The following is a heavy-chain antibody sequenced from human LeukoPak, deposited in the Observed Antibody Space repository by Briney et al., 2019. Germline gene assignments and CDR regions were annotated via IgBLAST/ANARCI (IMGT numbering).Heavy chain of an antibody. J-gene: IGHJ2*01. V-gene: IGHV3-64*02. CDR3: ARDSSSWQTDWYFDL. CDR1: GFTFSSYA. D-gene: IGHD6-13*01. CDR2: ISSNGGST. Sequence: GGSLRLSCAASGFTFSSYAMHWVRQAPGKGLEYVSAISSNGGSTYYADSVKGRFTISRDNSKNTLYLQMGSLRAEDMAVYYCARDSSSWQTDWYFDLWGRGTLVTVSS.